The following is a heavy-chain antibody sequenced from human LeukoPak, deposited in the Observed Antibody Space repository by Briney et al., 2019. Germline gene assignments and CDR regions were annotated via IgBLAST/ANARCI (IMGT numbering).Heavy chain of an antibody. CDR1: GYTFTSYD. CDR2: MNPNSGNT. D-gene: IGHD3-10*01. J-gene: IGHJ6*02. CDR3: ARSGPGSYYEPYGMDV. V-gene: IGHV1-8*01. Sequence: ASVKVSCKASGYTFTSYDINWVRQATGQGLEWMGWMNPNSGNTGYAQKFQGRVTMTRNTSISTAYMELSSLRFEDTAVYYCARSGPGSYYEPYGMDVWGQGTTVTVSS.